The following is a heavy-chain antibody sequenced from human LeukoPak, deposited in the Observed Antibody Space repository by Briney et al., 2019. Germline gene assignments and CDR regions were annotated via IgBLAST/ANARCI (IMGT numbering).Heavy chain of an antibody. CDR3: AKDRAGRWLDP. D-gene: IGHD3-10*01. V-gene: IGHV3-30*02. Sequence: GGSLRLSCAASGFTFSSSGMHWVRQASGKGLEWVAFIWYDGSNEYYADSVKGRFTNSRDNSKNTLYLQMNSLRPEDTAVYYCAKDRAGRWLDPWGQGTLVSVSS. CDR1: GFTFSSSG. J-gene: IGHJ5*02. CDR2: IWYDGSNE.